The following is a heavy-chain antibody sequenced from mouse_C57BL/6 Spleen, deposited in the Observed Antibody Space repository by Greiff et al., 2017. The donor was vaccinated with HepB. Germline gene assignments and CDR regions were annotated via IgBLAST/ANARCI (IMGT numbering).Heavy chain of an antibody. CDR1: GFTFSSYG. CDR2: ISSGGSYT. J-gene: IGHJ2*01. D-gene: IGHD2-4*01. Sequence: EVKLMESGGDLVKPGGSLKLSCAASGFTFSSYGMSWVRQTPDKRLEWVSTISSGGSYTYYPDSVKGRFTISRDNAKNPLYLQLSSLKSEDTAMYYCARYDYDYLDYWSQGTTLTVAS. V-gene: IGHV5-6*01. CDR3: ARYDYDYLDY.